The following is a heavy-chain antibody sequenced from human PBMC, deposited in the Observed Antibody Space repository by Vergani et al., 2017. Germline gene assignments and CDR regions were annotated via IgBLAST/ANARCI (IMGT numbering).Heavy chain of an antibody. CDR2: IIPILGIA. J-gene: IGHJ4*02. Sequence: QVQLVQSGAEVKKPGSSVKVSCKASGGTFSSYTISWVRQAPGQGLEWMGRIIPILGIANYAQKFQGRVTITADKSTSTAYMELSSLRSEDTAVYYCARVDGYSNHYFDYWGQGTLVTVSS. D-gene: IGHD5-24*01. CDR1: GGTFSSYT. V-gene: IGHV1-69*02. CDR3: ARVDGYSNHYFDY.